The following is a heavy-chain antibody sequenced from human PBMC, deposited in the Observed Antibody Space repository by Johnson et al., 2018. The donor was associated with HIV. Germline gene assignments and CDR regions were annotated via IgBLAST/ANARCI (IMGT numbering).Heavy chain of an antibody. CDR1: GFTFSNYP. J-gene: IGHJ3*02. CDR2: ITYDGSNK. CDR3: AKDGPGGAFDI. D-gene: IGHD3-10*01. Sequence: QMQLVESGGGVVQPGRSLRLSCAASGFTFSNYPMHWVRQAPGKGLEWVAVITYDGSNKYYADSVKGRFTISRDNSKNTLYLQMSSLRAEDTAVYYCAKDGPGGAFDIWGQGTMVTVSS. V-gene: IGHV3-30*04.